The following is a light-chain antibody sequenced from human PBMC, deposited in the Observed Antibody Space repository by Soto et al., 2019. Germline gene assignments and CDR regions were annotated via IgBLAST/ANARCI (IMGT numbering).Light chain of an antibody. J-gene: IGKJ5*01. CDR1: QSLQHRNGYNY. Sequence: DFMMSQSPLSLPVTLGEPASISCRSGQSLQHRNGYNYLAWYLQKPGQSPRLLIYLGSLRASGVPDRFRGSGSGTDFTLKISRVEAEDVGVYYCMQALQTPIPYGQGTRLEIE. CDR3: MQALQTPIP. V-gene: IGKV2-28*01. CDR2: LGS.